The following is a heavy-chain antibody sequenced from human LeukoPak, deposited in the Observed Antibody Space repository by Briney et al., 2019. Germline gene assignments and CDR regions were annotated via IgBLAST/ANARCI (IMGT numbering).Heavy chain of an antibody. V-gene: IGHV1-69*13. CDR3: ARGVEGPYCSGGSCYYFDY. CDR1: GGTCSSYA. J-gene: IGHJ4*02. CDR2: IIPIFGTA. D-gene: IGHD2-15*01. Sequence: AVKVSCKASGGTCSSYAISWVRQAPGQGLEWMGRIIPIFGTANYAQKFQGRVTITADESTSTAYMELSSLRSEDTAVYYCARGVEGPYCSGGSCYYFDYWGQGTLVTVSS.